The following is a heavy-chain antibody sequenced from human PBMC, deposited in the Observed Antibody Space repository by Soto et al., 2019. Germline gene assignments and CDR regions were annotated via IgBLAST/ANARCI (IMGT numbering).Heavy chain of an antibody. CDR1: GFTFSNAW. CDR3: TTDISVAVAGTPSYYYGMDV. J-gene: IGHJ6*02. V-gene: IGHV3-15*07. CDR2: IKSKTDGGTT. Sequence: EVQLVESGGGLVKPGGSLRLSCAASGFTFSNAWMNWVRQAPGKGLEWVGRIKSKTDGGTTDYAAPVKGRFTISRDDSKNALYLQMNSLKTEDTAVYYCTTDISVAVAGTPSYYYGMDVWGQGTTVTVSS. D-gene: IGHD6-19*01.